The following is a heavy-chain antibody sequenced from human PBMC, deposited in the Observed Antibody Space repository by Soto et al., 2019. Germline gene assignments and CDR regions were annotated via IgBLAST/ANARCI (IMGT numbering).Heavy chain of an antibody. CDR2: INPNSGDT. CDR1: GYTFTGYY. CDR3: AKGGAIVAAGTRVYLYNAMDV. J-gene: IGHJ6*02. D-gene: IGHD1-26*01. V-gene: IGHV1-2*02. Sequence: SVKVSCKASGYTFTGYYVHWVRQAPGQGLEWMGWINPNSGDTYLAQRFQGRVTMNRDTSIGTAYMELRGLTSDDTAEYYCAKGGAIVAAGTRVYLYNAMDVWGQGTTVTVSS.